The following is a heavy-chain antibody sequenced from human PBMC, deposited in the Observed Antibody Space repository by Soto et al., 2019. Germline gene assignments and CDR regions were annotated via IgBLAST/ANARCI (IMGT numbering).Heavy chain of an antibody. CDR2: ISGSGGST. J-gene: IGHJ4*02. CDR3: ASTQVGYYDYIWGSYRFDY. CDR1: GFTFSSYA. Sequence: GGSLRLSCAASGFTFSSYAMSWVRQAPGKGLEWVSAISGSGGSTYYADSVKGRFTISRDNSKNTLYLQMNSLRAEDTAVYYCASTQVGYYDYIWGSYRFDYWGQGTLVTVSS. D-gene: IGHD3-16*02. V-gene: IGHV3-23*01.